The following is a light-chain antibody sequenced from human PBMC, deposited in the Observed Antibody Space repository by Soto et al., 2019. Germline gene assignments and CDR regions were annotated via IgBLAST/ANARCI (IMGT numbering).Light chain of an antibody. CDR1: QNINNY. CDR3: QQGNSFPIT. CDR2: DAS. V-gene: IGKV1-12*01. J-gene: IGKJ5*01. Sequence: DIQMTHSPSSLSASVGDRVTITCQASQNINNYLNWYQQKPGRAPKLLIYDASSLESGVPSRFSGRGSGTQFTLTISSLQPEDFATYYCQQGNSFPITFGQGTRLEIK.